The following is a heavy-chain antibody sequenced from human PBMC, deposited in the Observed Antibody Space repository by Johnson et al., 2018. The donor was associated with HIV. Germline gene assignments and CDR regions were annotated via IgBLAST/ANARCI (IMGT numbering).Heavy chain of an antibody. Sequence: QMQLVESGGGLVQPGGSLRLSCAASGFTFSSYAMHWVRQAPGKGLEWVAVISYDGSNKYYADSVKGRFTISRDNSKNTLYLQMNSLRAEDTAVYYCARAGIAARPPTRPPDAFDIGGQGTMVTVSS. J-gene: IGHJ3*02. CDR1: GFTFSSYA. V-gene: IGHV3-30-3*01. D-gene: IGHD6-6*01. CDR3: ARAGIAARPPTRPPDAFDI. CDR2: ISYDGSNK.